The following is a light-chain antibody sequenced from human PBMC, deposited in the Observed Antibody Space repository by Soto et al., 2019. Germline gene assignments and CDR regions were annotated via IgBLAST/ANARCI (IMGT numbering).Light chain of an antibody. CDR3: QQYYSYWT. V-gene: IGKV1-5*01. Sequence: DIQMTQSPSTLSGSVGGRVTITCRASQTISSWLAWYQQKPGKAPKLLIYDASSLQSGLPSRFSGSGSGTEFTLTISSLKPDDFATYYRQQYYSYWTFGQGNKVDI. CDR1: QTISSW. J-gene: IGKJ1*01. CDR2: DAS.